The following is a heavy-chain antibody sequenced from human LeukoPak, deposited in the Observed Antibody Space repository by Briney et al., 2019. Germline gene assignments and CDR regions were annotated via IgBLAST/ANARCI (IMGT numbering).Heavy chain of an antibody. CDR2: ISGSGGST. CDR1: GFAFSSYD. J-gene: IGHJ4*02. V-gene: IGHV3-23*01. Sequence: QSGGSLRLSCAASGFAFSSYDMSWVRQSPGKGLEWVSAISGSGGSTYYADSVKGRFTISTDNSKNTLYLQMDSLRAEDTAVYYCAKAETTSRYFWGQGTLVTVSS. CDR3: AKAETTSRYF. D-gene: IGHD1-7*01.